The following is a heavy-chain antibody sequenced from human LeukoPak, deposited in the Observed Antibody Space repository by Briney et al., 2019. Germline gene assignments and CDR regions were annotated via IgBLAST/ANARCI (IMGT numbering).Heavy chain of an antibody. J-gene: IGHJ5*02. CDR2: INPSGGST. Sequence: ASAKVSCKASGYTFTSYYMHWVRQAPGQGLEWMGIINPSGGSTSYAQKFQGRVTMTRDTSTSTVYMELSSLRSEDTAVYYCARAGYSKAFDPWGQGTLVTVSS. CDR3: ARAGYSKAFDP. D-gene: IGHD4-11*01. CDR1: GYTFTSYY. V-gene: IGHV1-46*01.